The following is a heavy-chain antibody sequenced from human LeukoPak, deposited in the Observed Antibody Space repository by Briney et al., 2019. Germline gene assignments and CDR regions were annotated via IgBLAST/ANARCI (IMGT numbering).Heavy chain of an antibody. Sequence: GGSLRLSCAASGFTFHDYTMHWVRLAPGKGLEWLSLITRDALSTFYADSVKGRFTISRDNSKNSLYLQMNSLRAEDTAVYYCARETISYDSSGYYTETPLWYWGQGTLVTVSS. D-gene: IGHD3-22*01. J-gene: IGHJ4*02. CDR1: GFTFHDYT. CDR2: ITRDALST. CDR3: ARETISYDSSGYYTETPLWY. V-gene: IGHV3-43*01.